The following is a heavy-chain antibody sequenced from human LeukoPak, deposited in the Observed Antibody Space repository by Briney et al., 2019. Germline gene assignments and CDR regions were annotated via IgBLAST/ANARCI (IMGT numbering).Heavy chain of an antibody. J-gene: IGHJ4*02. CDR3: ARGPSWSMIVVAIHY. CDR2: IRYDGSNK. CDR1: GFTFSSYG. D-gene: IGHD3-22*01. Sequence: PGGSLRLSCAASGFTFSSYGMHWVRQAPGKGLEWVAFIRYDGSNKYYADSVKGRFTISRDNSKNTLYLQMNSLRAEDTAVYYCARGPSWSMIVVAIHYWGQGTLVTVSS. V-gene: IGHV3-30*02.